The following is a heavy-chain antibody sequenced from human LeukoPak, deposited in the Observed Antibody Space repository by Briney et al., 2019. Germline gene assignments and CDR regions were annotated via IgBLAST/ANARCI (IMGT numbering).Heavy chain of an antibody. CDR3: ARYCSSTSCHPSYFDY. Sequence: ASVKVSCKASGGTFSSYAISWVRQAPGQGLEWMGGIIPIFGTANYAQKFQGRVTITTDESTSTAYMELSSLRSEDTAVYYCARYCSSTSCHPSYFDYWGQGTLVTVSS. CDR1: GGTFSSYA. CDR2: IIPIFGTA. D-gene: IGHD2-2*01. J-gene: IGHJ4*02. V-gene: IGHV1-69*05.